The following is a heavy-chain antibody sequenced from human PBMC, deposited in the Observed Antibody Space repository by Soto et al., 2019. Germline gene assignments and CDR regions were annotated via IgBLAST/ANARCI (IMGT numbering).Heavy chain of an antibody. CDR3: ARSWNADYYYYYMDV. V-gene: IGHV3-66*01. CDR1: GFTVSSNY. Sequence: EVQLVESGGGLVQPGGSLRLSCAASGFTVSSNYMSWVRQAPGKGLEWVSVIYSGGSTYYADSVKGRFTISRDNSKNTLYLQMNSLRAEDTAVYYCARSWNADYYYYYMDVWGKVTTVTVSS. J-gene: IGHJ6*03. D-gene: IGHD1-1*01. CDR2: IYSGGST.